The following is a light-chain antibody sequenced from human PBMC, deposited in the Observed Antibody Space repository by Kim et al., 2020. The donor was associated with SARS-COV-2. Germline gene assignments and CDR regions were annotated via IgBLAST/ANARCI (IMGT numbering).Light chain of an antibody. CDR3: QQYETYWT. J-gene: IGKJ1*01. V-gene: IGKV1-5*03. Sequence: SSTVEDMVTITCRASQSLSTSLAWYQQKPGKAPKPLIYKASTLESGVPSRFSGSGSGTEFTLTISSLQPDDFATYYCQQYETYWTFGQGTKVDIK. CDR2: KAS. CDR1: QSLSTS.